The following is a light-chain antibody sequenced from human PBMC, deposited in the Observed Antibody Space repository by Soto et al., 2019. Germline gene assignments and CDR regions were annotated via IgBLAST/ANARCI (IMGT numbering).Light chain of an antibody. CDR2: STN. Sequence: QTVVTQEPSFSVSPGGTVTLTCGLSSGSVSTSYYPSWYQQTPGQAPRTLIYSTNTRSSGVPDRFSGSILGNKAALTITGAQADDESDYYCVLYMGSGFVVFGGGPKLTVL. V-gene: IGLV8-61*01. CDR3: VLYMGSGFVV. J-gene: IGLJ2*01. CDR1: SGSVSTSYY.